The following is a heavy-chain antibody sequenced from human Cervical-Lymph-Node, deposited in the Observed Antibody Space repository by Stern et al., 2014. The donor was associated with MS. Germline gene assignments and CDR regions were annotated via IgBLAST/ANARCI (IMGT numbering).Heavy chain of an antibody. Sequence: QVQLQESGPGLVRPSQTLSLTCSVSGGSISNGLYYWSWIRQHPGKGREWLGYSHHSGTPRYNPSLNSRVSISVDTSKNQFSLKVTSVTAAETALYYCARVADFDWSYDSWGQGILVTVSS. V-gene: IGHV4-31*03. D-gene: IGHD3-9*01. CDR3: ARVADFDWSYDS. CDR2: SHHSGTP. CDR1: GGSISNGLYY. J-gene: IGHJ4*02.